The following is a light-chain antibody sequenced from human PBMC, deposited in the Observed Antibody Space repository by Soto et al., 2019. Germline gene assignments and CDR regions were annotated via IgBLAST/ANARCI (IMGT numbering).Light chain of an antibody. CDR2: DTS. Sequence: EVVLTQSPATLSLSPGERATLSCWASQSFGSRNLAWYQQRPGLAPRLLIYDTSFRATGIPDRFSGSGSGTEFTLIISSLQSEDVALYYCQQYSNWPPAITFGQGTRLEIK. CDR3: QQYSNWPPAIT. CDR1: QSFGSRN. V-gene: IGKV3D-20*01. J-gene: IGKJ5*01.